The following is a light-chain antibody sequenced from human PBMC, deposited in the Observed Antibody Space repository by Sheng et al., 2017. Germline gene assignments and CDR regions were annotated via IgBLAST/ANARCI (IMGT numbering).Light chain of an antibody. J-gene: IGKJ2*01. V-gene: IGKV1-39*01. CDR2: AAS. CDR1: QSITTY. CDR3: QQSYSTPMYT. Sequence: DIQMTQSPSSLSASVGDRVTITCRASQSITTYLNWYHQKPGKAPNLLIYAASTLQSGVPSRFSGSGSGTDFTLTISSLQPEDFATYYCQQSYSTPMYTFGQGTKLEI.